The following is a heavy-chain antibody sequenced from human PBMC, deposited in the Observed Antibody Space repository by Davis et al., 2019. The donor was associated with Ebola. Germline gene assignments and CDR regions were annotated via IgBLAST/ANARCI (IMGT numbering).Heavy chain of an antibody. Sequence: GGSLRLSCAASGFTFSSYAMSWVRQAPGKGLEWVSAISGSGGSTYYADSVKGRFTISRDNSKNTLYLQMTSLSAEDTAVYYCGKRGRIAAAGLDYWGQGTLVTVSS. CDR1: GFTFSSYA. J-gene: IGHJ4*02. D-gene: IGHD6-13*01. V-gene: IGHV3-23*01. CDR3: GKRGRIAAAGLDY. CDR2: ISGSGGST.